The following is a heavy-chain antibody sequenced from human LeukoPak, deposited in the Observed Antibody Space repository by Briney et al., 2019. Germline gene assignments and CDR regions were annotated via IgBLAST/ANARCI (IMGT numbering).Heavy chain of an antibody. V-gene: IGHV1-46*01. CDR1: GGTCSSYA. Sequence: ASVKVSCKASGGTCSSYAISWVRQAPGQGLEWMGIINPSGGSTSYAQKFQGRVSMTRDTSTRTVYMELRSLRSEDTAVYYCARDYDSSGSYWGQGTLVTVSS. D-gene: IGHD3-22*01. CDR3: ARDYDSSGSY. J-gene: IGHJ4*02. CDR2: INPSGGST.